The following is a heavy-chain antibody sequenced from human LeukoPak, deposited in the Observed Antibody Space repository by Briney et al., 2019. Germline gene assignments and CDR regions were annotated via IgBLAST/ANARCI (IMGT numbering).Heavy chain of an antibody. V-gene: IGHV4-59*01. D-gene: IGHD3-22*01. J-gene: IGHJ4*02. CDR1: GGSISKYY. Sequence: PSETLSLTCTVSGGSISKYYWNWIRQPPGKGLEWIGYIFYPGGTNYNPSLKSRVTISVDTSKHQFSLMVTSVTAADTAMYFCALGRYYDIWGQGTLVTVSS. CDR2: IFYPGGT. CDR3: ALGRYYDI.